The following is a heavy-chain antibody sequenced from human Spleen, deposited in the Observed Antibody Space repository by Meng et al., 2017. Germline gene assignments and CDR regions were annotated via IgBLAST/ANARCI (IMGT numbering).Heavy chain of an antibody. Sequence: QGHLPQGGAGLFKPSETLSLTCAVYGASFSGYYWSWIRQSPGKGLEWIGDINHSGSANYNPSLKSRLSISVDTSKNQISLKLTSVTAADTAVYYCAREANGDRWYFDLWGRGTLVTVSS. J-gene: IGHJ2*01. V-gene: IGHV4-34*01. CDR2: INHSGSA. CDR3: AREANGDRWYFDL. CDR1: GASFSGYY. D-gene: IGHD7-27*01.